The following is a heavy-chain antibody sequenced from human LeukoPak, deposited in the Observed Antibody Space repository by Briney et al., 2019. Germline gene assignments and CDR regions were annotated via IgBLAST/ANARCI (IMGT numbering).Heavy chain of an antibody. CDR1: FGSINRYY. J-gene: IGHJ4*02. CDR3: ARGTRINYFDY. D-gene: IGHD2/OR15-2a*01. Sequence: SDTLSLTCTVSFGSINRYYWSWIREPPGKGLVGIGYIYYIGSTNHNPSLKSRLTLQVDTPKNQFSLNLSSVTAADTAIYYCARGTRINYFDYWGQGTLVTVSS. CDR2: IYYIGST. V-gene: IGHV4-59*08.